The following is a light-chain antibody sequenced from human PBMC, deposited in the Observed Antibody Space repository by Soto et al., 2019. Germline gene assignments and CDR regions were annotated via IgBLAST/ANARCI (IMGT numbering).Light chain of an antibody. Sequence: DIQMTQSPSSLSASVGDRVTITCRASQGISNYLAWYQQQPGKVTKLLIYVASTLQSGVPSRFSGSGSGTDFTLTISSLQPEDVATYYWQKYNSAPWTFGQGTKVEIK. V-gene: IGKV1-27*01. CDR1: QGISNY. CDR2: VAS. CDR3: QKYNSAPWT. J-gene: IGKJ1*01.